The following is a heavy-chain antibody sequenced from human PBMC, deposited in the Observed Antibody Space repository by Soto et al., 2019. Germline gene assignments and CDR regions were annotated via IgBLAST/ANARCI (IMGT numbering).Heavy chain of an antibody. Sequence: ASVKVSCKASGYTFTSYGISWVRQAPGQGLEWMGWISAYNGNTNYAQKLQGRVTMTTDTSTSTAYMELRSLRSDDTAVYYCAGRIAGAGTGAFDIWGQGTMVTVSS. J-gene: IGHJ3*02. CDR2: ISAYNGNT. D-gene: IGHD6-13*01. CDR3: AGRIAGAGTGAFDI. V-gene: IGHV1-18*01. CDR1: GYTFTSYG.